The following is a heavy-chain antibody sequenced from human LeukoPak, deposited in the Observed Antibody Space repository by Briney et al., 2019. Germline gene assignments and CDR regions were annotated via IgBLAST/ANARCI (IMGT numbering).Heavy chain of an antibody. CDR2: IYYSGST. J-gene: IGHJ6*03. D-gene: IGHD3-10*01. V-gene: IGHV4-59*01. Sequence: PSETLSLTCTVSGGSSSSYYWSWIRQPPGKGLEWIGYIYYSGSTNSNPSLKSRVTILVDTSKNQFSLKVSSVTAADTAVYYCARGGGSGSYGYYYYMDVWGKGTTVTVPS. CDR3: ARGGGSGSYGYYYYMDV. CDR1: GGSSSSYY.